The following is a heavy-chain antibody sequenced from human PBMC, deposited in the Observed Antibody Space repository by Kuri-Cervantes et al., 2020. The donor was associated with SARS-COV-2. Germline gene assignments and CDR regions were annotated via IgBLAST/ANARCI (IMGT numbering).Heavy chain of an antibody. CDR3: ARDLWVYYFDY. D-gene: IGHD1-26*01. Sequence: GESLKISCAASGFTFSNAWMNWVRQAPGKGLEWVGRIKSKTDGGTTDYAAPVKGRFTISRDDSKNTLYLQMNSLRAEDTAVYYCARDLWVYYFDYWGQGTLVTVSS. CDR1: GFTFSNAW. CDR2: IKSKTDGGTT. V-gene: IGHV3-15*07. J-gene: IGHJ4*02.